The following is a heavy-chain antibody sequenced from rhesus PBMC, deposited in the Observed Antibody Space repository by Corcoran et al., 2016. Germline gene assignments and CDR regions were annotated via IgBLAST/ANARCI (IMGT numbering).Heavy chain of an antibody. CDR2: IYGWGSST. V-gene: IGHV4-169*01. Sequence: QLQLQESGPGLVKPSETLSVTCAVSGGSISSYYWSWIRQPPGKGVEWIGRIYGWGSSTNYNPSLKSRVTRSVDTSKNQLSLKLSSVTAADTAVYYCARHAYNWNYGYDYWGQGVLVTVSS. J-gene: IGHJ4*01. CDR3: ARHAYNWNYGYDY. D-gene: IGHD1-26*01. CDR1: GGSISSYY.